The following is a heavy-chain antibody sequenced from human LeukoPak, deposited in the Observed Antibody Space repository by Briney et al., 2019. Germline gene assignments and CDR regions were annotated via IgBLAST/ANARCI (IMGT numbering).Heavy chain of an antibody. Sequence: GASVKVSCKASGYTFTSYGISWLRQAPGQGLEWMGWISAYNGNTNYAQKLQGRVTMTTDTSTSPAYMELRSLRSDDTAVYYCARNKSRVTSFDYWGQGTLVTVSS. V-gene: IGHV1-18*01. CDR3: ARNKSRVTSFDY. J-gene: IGHJ4*02. D-gene: IGHD2-21*02. CDR1: GYTFTSYG. CDR2: ISAYNGNT.